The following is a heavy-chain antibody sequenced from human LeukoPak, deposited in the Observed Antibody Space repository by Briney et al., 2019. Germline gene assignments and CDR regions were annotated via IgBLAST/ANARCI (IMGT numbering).Heavy chain of an antibody. CDR1: GYTLPGYY. CDR3: ASHYCSSTSCLQEPFDY. Sequence: GATVKDHCKSYGYTLPGYYMHWVRQAPGQRLEWMEWINPNSGGTNYAQKFQGRVTMTRDTSISTAYMELSRLRSDDTAVYYCASHYCSSTSCLQEPFDYWGQGTLVTVSS. D-gene: IGHD2-2*01. V-gene: IGHV1-2*02. CDR2: INPNSGGT. J-gene: IGHJ4*02.